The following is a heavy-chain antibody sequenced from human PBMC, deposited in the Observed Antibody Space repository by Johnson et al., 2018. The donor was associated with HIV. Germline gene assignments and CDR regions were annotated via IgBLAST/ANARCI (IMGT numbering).Heavy chain of an antibody. D-gene: IGHD5-18*01. CDR2: IYSGGST. Sequence: VQLVESGGGVFQPGRSLSLSCAASGFTVSNYYMTWVRQSPGKGLEWVSVIYSGGSTYYADSVKGRFTISRDTSKNTLYLQMNSLRAEDTAVYYCAKVGGYSYGESWGQGTMVTVSS. CDR3: AKVGGYSYGES. CDR1: GFTVSNYY. V-gene: IGHV3-66*01. J-gene: IGHJ3*01.